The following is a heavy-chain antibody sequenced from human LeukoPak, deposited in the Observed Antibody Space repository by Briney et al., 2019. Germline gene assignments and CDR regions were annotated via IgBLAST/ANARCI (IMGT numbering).Heavy chain of an antibody. CDR2: LSGTDEST. D-gene: IGHD2-15*01. V-gene: IGHV3-23*01. CDR1: GFTFCAYA. CDR3: AKERGSVGSSLFAS. J-gene: IGHJ4*02. Sequence: GGSLRLSCAASGFTFCAYAMTWVRQAPGKGLEWVAALSGTDESTYYADSVKGRFTISRDESRNTAYLQMNSLRAEDTAVYYCAKERGSVGSSLFASSGQGTLVTPSS.